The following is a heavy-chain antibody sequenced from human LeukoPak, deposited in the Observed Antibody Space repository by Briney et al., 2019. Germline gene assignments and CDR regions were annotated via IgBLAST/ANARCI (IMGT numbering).Heavy chain of an antibody. J-gene: IGHJ4*02. CDR2: ISSSSSYI. CDR3: ARDRLSLEIFDY. CDR1: GFTFSSYS. D-gene: IGHD5-24*01. Sequence: PGGSLRLSCAASGFTFSSYSMNWVRQAPGKGLEWVSPISSSSSYIYYADSVKGRFTISRDNAKNSLYLQMNSLRAEDTAVYYCARDRLSLEIFDYWGQGTLVTVSS. V-gene: IGHV3-21*01.